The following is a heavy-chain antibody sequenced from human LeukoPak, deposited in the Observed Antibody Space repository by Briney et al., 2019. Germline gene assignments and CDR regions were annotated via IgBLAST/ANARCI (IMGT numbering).Heavy chain of an antibody. CDR1: GFTFSSYG. CDR2: IWYDGSNK. CDR3: ARETPYYDFWSGYLERYYYYYGMDV. J-gene: IGHJ6*02. Sequence: PGGSLRLSSAASGFTFSSYGMHWVRQAPGKGLEWVAVIWYDGSNKYYADSVKGRFTISRDNSKNTLYLQMNSLRAEDTAVYYCARETPYYDFWSGYLERYYYYYGMDVWGQGTTATVSS. D-gene: IGHD3-3*01. V-gene: IGHV3-33*01.